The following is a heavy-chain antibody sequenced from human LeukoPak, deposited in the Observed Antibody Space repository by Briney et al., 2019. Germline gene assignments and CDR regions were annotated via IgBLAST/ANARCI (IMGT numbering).Heavy chain of an antibody. J-gene: IGHJ5*02. V-gene: IGHV3-48*01. D-gene: IGHD2/OR15-2a*01. Sequence: GGSLRLSCAASGFTFSSYSVNWVRQAPGKGLEWVSYISSSSSTIYYADSVKGRFTISRDNAKNSLYLQMNSLRAEDTAVYYCARDRISKVGFDPWGQGTMVTVSS. CDR2: ISSSSSTI. CDR3: ARDRISKVGFDP. CDR1: GFTFSSYS.